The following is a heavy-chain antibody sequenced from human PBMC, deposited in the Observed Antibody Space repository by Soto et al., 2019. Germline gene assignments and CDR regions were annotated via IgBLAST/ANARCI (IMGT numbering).Heavy chain of an antibody. CDR1: GYTFTSYY. CDR2: INPSGGST. Sequence: QVQLVQSGAEVKKPGASVKVSCKASGYTFTSYYMHWVRQAPGQGLEWMGIINPSGGSTSYAQKFQGRVTMTRDTSTNTVYMELSSLKSEDTAVYYCARAWNYYDSSGYPNFDYWGQGTLVTVSS. J-gene: IGHJ4*02. CDR3: ARAWNYYDSSGYPNFDY. V-gene: IGHV1-46*01. D-gene: IGHD3-22*01.